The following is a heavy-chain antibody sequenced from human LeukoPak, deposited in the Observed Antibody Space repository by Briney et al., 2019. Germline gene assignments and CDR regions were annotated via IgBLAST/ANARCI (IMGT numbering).Heavy chain of an antibody. J-gene: IGHJ4*02. Sequence: TSETLSLTCAVYGGSFSEYYWNWIRQSPGEGLEWIGEISHSGGIKYNPSLKSRVTMSPDTSRNQFSLKLRSVTAADTAIYYCATSFVTRGIISAYWGQGTPGTVSS. V-gene: IGHV4-34*01. CDR1: GGSFSEYY. D-gene: IGHD3-10*01. CDR3: ATSFVTRGIISAY. CDR2: ISHSGGI.